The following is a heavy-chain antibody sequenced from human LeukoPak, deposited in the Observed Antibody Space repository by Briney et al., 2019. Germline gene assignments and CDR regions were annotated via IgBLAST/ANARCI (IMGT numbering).Heavy chain of an antibody. J-gene: IGHJ5*02. CDR2: INPNSGGT. CDR3: ARGSCSGGTSYSSTGDWLDP. CDR1: GYTFSGYY. D-gene: IGHD2-15*01. Sequence: ASVKVSCKASGYTFSGYYLHWVRQAPGQGLEWMGWINPNSGGTNSVRKFQGRVTMTSDTSISTVYMELSRLISDDTAVYFCARGSCSGGTSYSSTGDWLDPWGQGTLVTVSS. V-gene: IGHV1-2*02.